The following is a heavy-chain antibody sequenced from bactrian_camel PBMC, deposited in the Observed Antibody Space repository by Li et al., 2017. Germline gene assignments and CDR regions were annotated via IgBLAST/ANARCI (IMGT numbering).Heavy chain of an antibody. J-gene: IGHJ4*01. V-gene: IGHV3S1*01. CDR1: GVTTGDYC. D-gene: IGHD6*01. CDR3: AAVRSNWCPRLVNGGVAY. CDR2: IYTPGGYT. Sequence: QVQLVESGGGSVQAGGSLTLSCTVSGVTTGDYCMGWFRQAQGKEREGVATIYTPGGYTQYADSVKDRFTISRDNAKSSLYLQMNAMKPEDTATYYCAAVRSNWCPRLVNGGVAYWGRGTQVTVS.